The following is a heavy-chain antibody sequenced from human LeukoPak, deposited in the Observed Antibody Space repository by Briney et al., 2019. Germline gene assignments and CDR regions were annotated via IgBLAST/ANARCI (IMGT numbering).Heavy chain of an antibody. CDR3: ARGGSSSWSYFDY. CDR2: IRYDGSNK. CDR1: GFTFSSYG. J-gene: IGHJ4*02. Sequence: PGGSLRLSCAASGFTFSSYGMHWVRQAPGKGLEWVAFIRYDGSNKYYADSVKGRFTISRDNSKNTLFLQMNSLRAEDTAVYDCARGGSSSWSYFDYWGQGTLVTVSS. V-gene: IGHV3-30*02. D-gene: IGHD6-13*01.